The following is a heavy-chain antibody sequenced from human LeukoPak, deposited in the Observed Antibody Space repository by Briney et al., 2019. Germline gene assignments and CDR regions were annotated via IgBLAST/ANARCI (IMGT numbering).Heavy chain of an antibody. Sequence: GGSLRLSCAASGFTFSSYDMHWVRQAPGKGLEWVAFMQYDGSNKYYAESVKGRFTISRDNSKNTLYLQMNSLRAEDTAVYYCAKASYYYYYYMDVWGKGTTVTVSS. CDR1: GFTFSSYD. CDR2: MQYDGSNK. J-gene: IGHJ6*03. CDR3: AKASYYYYYYMDV. V-gene: IGHV3-30*02.